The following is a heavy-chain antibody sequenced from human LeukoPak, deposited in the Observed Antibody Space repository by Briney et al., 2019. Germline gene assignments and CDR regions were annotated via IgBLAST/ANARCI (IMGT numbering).Heavy chain of an antibody. CDR1: GYTFTSYA. CDR2: INTNTGNP. CDR3: AIGAAAGTWGYYYYYGMDV. Sequence: GASVKVSCKASGYTFTSYAMNWVRQAPGQGLEWMGWINTNTGNPTYAQGFTGRFVFSLDTSVSTAYLQISSLKAEDTAVYYCAIGAAAGTWGYYYYYGMDVWGQGTTVTVSS. V-gene: IGHV7-4-1*02. J-gene: IGHJ6*02. D-gene: IGHD6-13*01.